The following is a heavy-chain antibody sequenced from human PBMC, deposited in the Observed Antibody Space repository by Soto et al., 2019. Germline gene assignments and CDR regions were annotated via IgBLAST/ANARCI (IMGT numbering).Heavy chain of an antibody. CDR2: ISGSGGST. V-gene: IGHV3-23*01. Sequence: GGSLRLSCAASGFTFSSYAMSWVRQAPGKGLEWVSAISGSGGSTYYADSVKGRFTISRDNSKNTLYLQMNSLRAEDTAVYYCAKGLGFGGWLRENYWGQGTLVTVSS. CDR1: GFTFSSYA. CDR3: AKGLGFGGWLRENY. J-gene: IGHJ4*02. D-gene: IGHD6-19*01.